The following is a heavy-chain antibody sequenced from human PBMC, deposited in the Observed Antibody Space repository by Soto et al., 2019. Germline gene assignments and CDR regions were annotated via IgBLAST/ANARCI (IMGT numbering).Heavy chain of an antibody. V-gene: IGHV4-59*01. Sequence: PSETLSLTCTVAGGSISSYCWSWIRQPPGKGLEWIGYIYYSGSTNYNPSLKSRVTISVDTSKNQFSLKLSSVTAADTAVYYCARARGYSGYDHPGNFDYWGQGTLVTVSS. J-gene: IGHJ4*02. CDR3: ARARGYSGYDHPGNFDY. CDR2: IYYSGST. CDR1: GGSISSYC. D-gene: IGHD5-12*01.